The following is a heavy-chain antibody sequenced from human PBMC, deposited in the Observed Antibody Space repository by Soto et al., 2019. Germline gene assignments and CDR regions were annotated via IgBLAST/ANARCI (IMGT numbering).Heavy chain of an antibody. Sequence: ASVKVSCKASGYTFTSYAMHWVRQAPGQRLEWMGWINAGNGNTKYSQKFQGRVTMTTDTSTSTAYMELRILRSDDTAVYYCARTYSPFDYWGQGTLVTVSS. CDR1: GYTFTSYA. D-gene: IGHD6-13*01. V-gene: IGHV1-3*01. CDR3: ARTYSPFDY. J-gene: IGHJ4*02. CDR2: INAGNGNT.